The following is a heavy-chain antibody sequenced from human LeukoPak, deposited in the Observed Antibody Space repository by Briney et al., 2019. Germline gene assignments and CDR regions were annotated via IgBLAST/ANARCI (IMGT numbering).Heavy chain of an antibody. J-gene: IGHJ5*02. D-gene: IGHD3-3*01. V-gene: IGHV1-69*05. CDR2: IIPIFGTA. Sequence: SVKVSCKASGGSFRSSTFAWVRQAPGRGLEWTGGIIPIFGTANYALEFQGRATITTDESTSTVYMELSSLRSEDTAMYYCARGPLHVALSSGSLKWLDPWGQGSLVTVSS. CDR3: ARGPLHVALSSGSLKWLDP. CDR1: GGSFRSST.